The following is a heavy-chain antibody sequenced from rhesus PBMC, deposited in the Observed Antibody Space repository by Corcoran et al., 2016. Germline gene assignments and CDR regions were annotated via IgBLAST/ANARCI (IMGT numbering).Heavy chain of an antibody. CDR2: IGGSSGST. V-gene: IGHV4-127*01. CDR3: ARDSAYFDY. J-gene: IGHJ4*01. Sequence: QVQLQESGPGLVKPSETLSLTCAVSGYSISSGYGWSWIRQPPGKGLERIGYIGGSSGSTNYNPSLKSRVTISKDTSKNQFSLKLSSVTAADTAVYYCARDSAYFDYWGQGVLVTVSS. CDR1: GYSISSGYG.